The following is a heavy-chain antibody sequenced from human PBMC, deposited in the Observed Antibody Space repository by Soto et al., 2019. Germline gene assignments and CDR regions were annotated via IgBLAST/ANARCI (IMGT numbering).Heavy chain of an antibody. V-gene: IGHV3-30*03. CDR1: GFTFDAYG. D-gene: IGHD1-26*01. CDR2: TSWDEGSK. J-gene: IGHJ4*02. Sequence: QVQLVESGGGAVQPGRSLRLSCAASGFTFDAYGMHWVRHAPGKGLEWLAVTSWDEGSKYYADSVKGRFTISRDNSKNILYLQMDSLRPEDTAIYFCAREASGGDYRGDYWGQGTLVTVSS. CDR3: AREASGGDYRGDY.